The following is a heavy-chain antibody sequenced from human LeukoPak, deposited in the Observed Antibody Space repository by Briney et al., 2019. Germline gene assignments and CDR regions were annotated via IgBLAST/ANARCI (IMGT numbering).Heavy chain of an antibody. V-gene: IGHV4-59*01. D-gene: IGHD3-10*01. Sequence: SETLSLTCNVSGGSISNYYWSWIRQPPGKGLEWIGYIYYSGSTNYNPSLKSRVTISVDTSKNQFSLKLSSVTAADTAVYYCAREGMVRGVITAWGQGTLVTVSS. CDR3: AREGMVRGVITA. J-gene: IGHJ5*02. CDR1: GGSISNYY. CDR2: IYYSGST.